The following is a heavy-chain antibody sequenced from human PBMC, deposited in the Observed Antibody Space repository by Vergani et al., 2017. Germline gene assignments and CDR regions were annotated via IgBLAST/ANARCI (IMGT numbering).Heavy chain of an antibody. CDR1: EFTFSNYA. V-gene: IGHV3-23*01. J-gene: IGHJ4*02. CDR2: ISGSGVSA. CDR3: AQCANSVPRLPVY. D-gene: IGHD5/OR15-5a*01. Sequence: EVQLLESGGGLVQPGGSLRLTCAASEFTFSNYAMNWVRQAPGKGLGWVSGISGSGVSAYYTDSVKGRFTISRDNSKSTLFLQMNGLTSEDTAIYYCAQCANSVPRLPVYWGQGALVAVSS.